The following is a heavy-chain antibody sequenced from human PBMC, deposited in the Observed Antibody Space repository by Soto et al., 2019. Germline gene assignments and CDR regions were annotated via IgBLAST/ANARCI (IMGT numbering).Heavy chain of an antibody. J-gene: IGHJ3*02. CDR3: AKDITMIVAYDAFDI. Sequence: PGGSLRLSCAASGFTFSSYAMSWVRQAPGKGLEWVSAISGSGGSTYYADSVKGRFTISRDNSKNTLYLQVNSLRAEDTAVYYCAKDITMIVAYDAFDIWGQGTMVTVSS. V-gene: IGHV3-23*01. CDR1: GFTFSSYA. CDR2: ISGSGGST. D-gene: IGHD3-22*01.